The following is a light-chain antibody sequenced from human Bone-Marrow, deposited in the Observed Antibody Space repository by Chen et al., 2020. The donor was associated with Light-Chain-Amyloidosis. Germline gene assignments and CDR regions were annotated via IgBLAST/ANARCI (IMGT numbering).Light chain of an antibody. CDR3: SSYTITNTLV. Sequence: QSALTQPATVSGSTGQSITISCTGPSSDVGGDNHVSWYQQHPDKAPKLMIYEVTNRPSWVPDRFAGSKSDNTASLTISGLQTEDEADYFCSSYTITNTLVFGSGTRVTVL. CDR2: EVT. J-gene: IGLJ1*01. V-gene: IGLV2-14*01. CDR1: SSDVGGDNH.